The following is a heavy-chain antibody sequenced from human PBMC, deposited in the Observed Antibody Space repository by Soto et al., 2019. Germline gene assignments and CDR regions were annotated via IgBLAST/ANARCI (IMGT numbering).Heavy chain of an antibody. CDR1: GGTFSSYA. J-gene: IGHJ6*02. D-gene: IGHD6-6*01. Sequence: QVQLVQSGAEVKKPGSSVKVSCKASGGTFSSYAISWVRQAPGQGLEWMGGIIPIFGTANYAQKFQGRVTITADKSTSTAYMELSSLSSEDTAVYYCARSTYSSSSGDYYYGMDVWGQGTTVTVSS. CDR3: ARSTYSSSSGDYYYGMDV. V-gene: IGHV1-69*06. CDR2: IIPIFGTA.